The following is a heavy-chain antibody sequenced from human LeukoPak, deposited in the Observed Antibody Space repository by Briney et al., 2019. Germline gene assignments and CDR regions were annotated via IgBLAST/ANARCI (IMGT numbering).Heavy chain of an antibody. CDR2: ISGSGGST. J-gene: IGHJ6*02. CDR3: ARASDGYYYYGMDV. V-gene: IGHV3-23*01. Sequence: GGSLRLSCAASGLTFNTYAMNWVRQAPGKGLEWISAISGSGGSTYYADAVKGRFTISRDNSKNTLYLQMNSLRAEDTAVYYCARASDGYYYYGMDVWGQGTTVTVSS. D-gene: IGHD3-10*01. CDR1: GLTFNTYA.